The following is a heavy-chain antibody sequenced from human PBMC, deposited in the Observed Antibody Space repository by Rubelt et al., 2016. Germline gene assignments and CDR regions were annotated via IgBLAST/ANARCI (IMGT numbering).Heavy chain of an antibody. D-gene: IGHD6-19*01. Sequence: TLTLTCTFSGFSLYARGMCVSWIRQPPGKALEWLARIDWDDDEYYSPSLKTRLTISKDASKKQVVLTMTNMDPVDTATYYCARTYSIAVPGINYGMDVWGQGTTVTVAS. CDR1: GFSLYARGMC. J-gene: IGHJ6*02. CDR2: IDWDDDE. CDR3: ARTYSIAVPGINYGMDV. V-gene: IGHV2-70*11.